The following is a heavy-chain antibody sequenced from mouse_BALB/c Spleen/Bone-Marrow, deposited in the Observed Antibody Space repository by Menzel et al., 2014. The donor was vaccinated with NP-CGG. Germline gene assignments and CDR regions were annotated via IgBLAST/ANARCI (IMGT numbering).Heavy chain of an antibody. D-gene: IGHD2-14*01. Sequence: QVQLQQSGAELVRPGVSVKISCKGSGCTFTDYAMHWVKQSHARSLEWFGVISTYYGDASYNQKFKGKATMTVDKSSSTAYMELARLTSEDSAIYYCARSGRYGAYYAMDYWGQGTSVTVSS. V-gene: IGHV1S137*01. J-gene: IGHJ4*01. CDR1: GCTFTDYA. CDR3: ARSGRYGAYYAMDY. CDR2: ISTYYGDA.